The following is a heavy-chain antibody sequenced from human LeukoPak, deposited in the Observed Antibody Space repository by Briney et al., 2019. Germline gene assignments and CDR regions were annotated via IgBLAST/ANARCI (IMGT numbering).Heavy chain of an antibody. V-gene: IGHV3-13*01. J-gene: IGHJ6*02. CDR1: GFTFSSYD. CDR3: ARGLLPYYDILTGYYNVYYGMDV. D-gene: IGHD3-9*01. CDR2: IGTAGDT. Sequence: GGSLRLSCAASGFTFSSYDMHWVRQATGKGLEWVSAIGTAGDTYYPGSVKGRFTISRENAKNSLYLQMNSLRAGDTAVYYRARGLLPYYDILTGYYNVYYGMDVWGQGTTVTVSS.